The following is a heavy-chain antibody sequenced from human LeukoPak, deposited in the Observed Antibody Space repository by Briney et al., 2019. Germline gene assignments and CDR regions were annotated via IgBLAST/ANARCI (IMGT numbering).Heavy chain of an antibody. D-gene: IGHD1-26*01. Sequence: GGSLRLSCAVSGITFSNTWMSWVRQAPGKGLEWVGRIKSNADGAATDYATPVKDRFTISRDDSKNTLYLQMNSLKTEDTAVYYCTTDRRWEFSMDYWGQGTLVTVSS. CDR2: IKSNADGAAT. V-gene: IGHV3-15*01. CDR1: GITFSNTW. J-gene: IGHJ4*02. CDR3: TTDRRWEFSMDY.